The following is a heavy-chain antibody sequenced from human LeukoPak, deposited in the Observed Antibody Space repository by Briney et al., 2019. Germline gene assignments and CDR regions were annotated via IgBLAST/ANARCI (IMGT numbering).Heavy chain of an antibody. V-gene: IGHV3-23*01. CDR3: TTSKRRYDFWSGYPHYFDY. CDR2: ISGSGGST. Sequence: GGSLRLSCAASGFTFSSYAMSWVRQAPGKGLEWVSAISGSGGSTYYADSVKGRFTISRDNSKNTLYLQMNSLRAEDTAVYYCTTSKRRYDFWSGYPHYFDYWGQGTLVTVSS. J-gene: IGHJ4*02. D-gene: IGHD3-3*01. CDR1: GFTFSSYA.